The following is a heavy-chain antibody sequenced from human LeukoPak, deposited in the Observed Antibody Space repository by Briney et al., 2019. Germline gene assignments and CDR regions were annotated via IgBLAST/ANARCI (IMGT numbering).Heavy chain of an antibody. V-gene: IGHV3-23*01. CDR1: GFTFSSYA. CDR2: ISGSGGST. CDR3: AKDGLHSSSWADIDY. D-gene: IGHD6-13*01. J-gene: IGHJ4*02. Sequence: PGGSLRLSCAASGFTFSSYAMSWVRQAPWKGLEWVSAISGSGGSTYYADSVKGRFTISRDNSKNTLYLQMNSLRAEDTAVYYCAKDGLHSSSWADIDYWGQGTLVTVSS.